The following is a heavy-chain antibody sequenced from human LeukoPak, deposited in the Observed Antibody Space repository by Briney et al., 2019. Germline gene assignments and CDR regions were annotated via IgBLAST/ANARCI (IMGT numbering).Heavy chain of an antibody. CDR1: GFTFTDYA. D-gene: IGHD2-15*01. CDR3: ARGRWTSHLHSYYLDY. CDR2: INAGNGKT. J-gene: IGHJ4*02. Sequence: ASVKVSCKASGFTFTDYAIHWVRQAPGQRLEWMGWINAGNGKTQYSQNFQGRVTITSDTTASTAYMDLSSLRSEDTAVYYCARGRWTSHLHSYYLDYWGQGTLVTVSS. V-gene: IGHV1-3*01.